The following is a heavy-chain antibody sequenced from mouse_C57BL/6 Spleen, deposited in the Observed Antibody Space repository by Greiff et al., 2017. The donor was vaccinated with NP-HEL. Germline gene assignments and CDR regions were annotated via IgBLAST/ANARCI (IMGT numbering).Heavy chain of an antibody. D-gene: IGHD1-1*01. V-gene: IGHV1-26*01. CDR1: GYTFTDYY. Sequence: EVKLQQSGPELVKPGASVKISCKASGYTFTDYYMNWVKQSHGKSLEWIGDINPNNGGTSYNQKFKGKATLTVDKSSSTAYMELRSLTSEDSAVYYCARSFTTVYFDYWGQGTTLTVSS. CDR3: ARSFTTVYFDY. J-gene: IGHJ2*01. CDR2: INPNNGGT.